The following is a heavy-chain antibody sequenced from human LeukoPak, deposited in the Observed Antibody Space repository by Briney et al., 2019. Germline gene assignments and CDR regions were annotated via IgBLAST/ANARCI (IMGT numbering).Heavy chain of an antibody. V-gene: IGHV3-30-3*01. CDR1: GFTFSSYA. CDR3: ARDNWVDC. Sequence: PGGSLRLSCAASGFTFSSYAMHWVRQAPGKGLEWVAVISYDGSNKYYADSVEGRFTISRDNAKNSLYLQMNSLKVEDTAIYYCARDNWVDCWGQGTLVTVSS. CDR2: ISYDGSNK. J-gene: IGHJ5*01.